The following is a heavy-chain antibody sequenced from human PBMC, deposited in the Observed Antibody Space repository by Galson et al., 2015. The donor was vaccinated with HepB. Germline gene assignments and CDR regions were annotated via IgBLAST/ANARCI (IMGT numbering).Heavy chain of an antibody. CDR1: GYTFTSYG. V-gene: IGHV1-18*04. D-gene: IGHD1-26*01. CDR2: ISAYNGNT. Sequence: SVKVSCKASGYTFTSYGISWVRQAPGQGLEWMGWISAYNGNTNYAQKLQGRVTMTTDTSTSTAYMELRSLRSDDTAVYYCARVSRGGVGATAFDIWGQGTMVTVSS. CDR3: ARVSRGGVGATAFDI. J-gene: IGHJ3*02.